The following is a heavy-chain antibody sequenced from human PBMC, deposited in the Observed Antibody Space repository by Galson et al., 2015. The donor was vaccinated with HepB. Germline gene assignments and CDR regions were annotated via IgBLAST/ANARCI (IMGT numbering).Heavy chain of an antibody. V-gene: IGHV1-46*01. J-gene: IGHJ4*02. CDR2: INPSGGST. D-gene: IGHD3-9*01. Sequence: SVKVSCKASGYTFTSYYMHWVRQATGQGLEWMGIINPSGGSTSYAQKFQGRVTMTRDTSTSTVYMELSSLRSEDTAVYYCARDAVPSYDILTGYPGGYWGQGTLVTVSS. CDR1: GYTFTSYY. CDR3: ARDAVPSYDILTGYPGGY.